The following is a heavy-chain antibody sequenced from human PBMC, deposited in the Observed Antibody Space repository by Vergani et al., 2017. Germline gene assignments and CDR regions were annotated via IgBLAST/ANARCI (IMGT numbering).Heavy chain of an antibody. CDR1: GFTFSDYN. D-gene: IGHD3-10*01. CDR3: AKDVYYGSGLYYFDY. Sequence: QVRLVESGGGVVQTGGSLRLSCEASGFTFSDYNMHWVRQAPGKGLEWVAVIWYDGATRYMADAVKGRFTISRDNSKNTVNLQMNRLRADDTAVYYCAKDVYYGSGLYYFDYWGQGTLVTVSS. CDR2: IWYDGATR. J-gene: IGHJ4*02. V-gene: IGHV3-33*03.